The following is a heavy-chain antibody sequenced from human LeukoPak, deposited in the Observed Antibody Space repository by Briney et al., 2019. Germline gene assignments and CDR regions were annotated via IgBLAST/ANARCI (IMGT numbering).Heavy chain of an antibody. Sequence: GGSLRLSCAASGFTFSSYWMSWVRQAPGKGLEWVANIKQDGSEKYYVDSVKGRFTISRDNAKNSLYLQMNSLRAEDTAVYYCARGLSGYYYGSGSYYHFVYWGQGTLVTVSS. CDR1: GFTFSSYW. D-gene: IGHD3-10*01. CDR3: ARGLSGYYYGSGSYYHFVY. V-gene: IGHV3-7*03. CDR2: IKQDGSEK. J-gene: IGHJ4*02.